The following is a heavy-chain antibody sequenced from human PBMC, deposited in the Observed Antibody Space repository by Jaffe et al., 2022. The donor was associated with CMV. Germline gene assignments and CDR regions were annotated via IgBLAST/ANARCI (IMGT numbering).Heavy chain of an antibody. CDR1: VASISDYY. CDR3: ARGFLDGYSYGLRGYYYYMDV. V-gene: IGHV4-59*01. Sequence: QVQLQESGPGLVKPSETLSLTCTVSVASISDYYWSWIRQPPGKGLEWIGYIYKSGSTNYNPSLKSRVTISVDTSKNQFSLRLSSVTAADTAVYYCARGFLDGYSYGLRGYYYYMDVWGKGTTVTVSS. J-gene: IGHJ6*03. CDR2: IYKSGST. D-gene: IGHD5-18*01.